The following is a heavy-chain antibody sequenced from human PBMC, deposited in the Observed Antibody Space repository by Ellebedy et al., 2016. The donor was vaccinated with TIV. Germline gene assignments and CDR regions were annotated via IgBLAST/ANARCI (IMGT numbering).Heavy chain of an antibody. CDR1: GYTLTELS. V-gene: IGHV1-24*01. J-gene: IGHJ4*02. Sequence: ASVTVSCXVSGYTLTELSMHWVRQAPGKGLEWMGGFDPEDGETIYAQKFQGRVTMNRDTSTSTVYMELSSLRSEDTAVYYCARDDWYGSRQTQDYWGQGTLVTVSS. CDR3: ARDDWYGSRQTQDY. D-gene: IGHD3-10*01. CDR2: FDPEDGET.